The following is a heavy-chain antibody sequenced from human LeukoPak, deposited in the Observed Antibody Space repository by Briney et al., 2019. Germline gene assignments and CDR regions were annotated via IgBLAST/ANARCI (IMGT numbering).Heavy chain of an antibody. CDR2: IIPMFNTP. Sequence: SVKVSCKASGGTFSSYVINWVRQAPGQGLEWMGRIIPMFNTPYYAQKFQGRVTITADESTSTAYMELSSLRSEDTAVYFCARGRAMDYNYDMDVWGQGTTVTVSS. J-gene: IGHJ6*02. V-gene: IGHV1-69*13. D-gene: IGHD3/OR15-3a*01. CDR3: ARGRAMDYNYDMDV. CDR1: GGTFSSYV.